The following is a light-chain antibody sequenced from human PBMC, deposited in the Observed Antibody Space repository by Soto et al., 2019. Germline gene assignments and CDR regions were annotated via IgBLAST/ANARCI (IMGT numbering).Light chain of an antibody. CDR1: QGISSY. J-gene: IGKJ1*01. V-gene: IGKV1-9*01. Sequence: DIQLTQSTSFLSASVGDRVTITCRASQGISSYLSGCQQKPGKDPKLLIYAASTLQSGVPSRFSGSGSGTDFTLTISCLQSEDFATYYCQQHYNTPRTFGQGTKVDIK. CDR2: AAS. CDR3: QQHYNTPRT.